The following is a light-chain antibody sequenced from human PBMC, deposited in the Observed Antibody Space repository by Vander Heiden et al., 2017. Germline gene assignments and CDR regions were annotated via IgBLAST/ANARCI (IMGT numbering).Light chain of an antibody. Sequence: SYALTQPPSVSVSPGPPASITCSGAQLGDKYAGGQQQKPDQSLVLVIYKESKRHAESTERFSGSKSATTATLTISGTQAVDEAYYYAQAGDSSSVVFGGGTKRTVL. J-gene: IGLJ2*01. CDR3: QAGDSSSVV. CDR1: QLGDKY. V-gene: IGLV3-1*01. CDR2: KES.